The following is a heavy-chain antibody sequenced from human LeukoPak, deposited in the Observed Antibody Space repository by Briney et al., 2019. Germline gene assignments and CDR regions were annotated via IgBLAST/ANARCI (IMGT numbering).Heavy chain of an antibody. D-gene: IGHD6-13*01. CDR1: GFTFSSYA. CDR2: ISGSGGTT. CDR3: VKDHTSSVGWFDP. J-gene: IGHJ5*02. V-gene: IGHV3-23*01. Sequence: GGPLRLSCAASGFTFSSYAMSWVRQAPGKGLEWVTGISGSGGTTYYADSVKGRFTISRDNYKNTVYMQMNSLRAEDTAVYYCVKDHTSSVGWFDPWGQGTLVTVSS.